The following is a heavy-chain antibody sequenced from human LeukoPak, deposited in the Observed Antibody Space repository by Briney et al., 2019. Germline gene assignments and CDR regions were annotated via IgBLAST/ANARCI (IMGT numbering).Heavy chain of an antibody. CDR2: MYYSGTT. V-gene: IGHV4-39*01. Sequence: PSETLSLTCTVSGGSISSSGYYWGWIRQPPGKGLEWIGSMYYSGTTFYNPSLKSRVTMSVDTSKNQFSLNLSSVTAADTAVYYCARMAEWGYFDYWGQGTLVTVSS. D-gene: IGHD5-24*01. CDR1: GGSISSSGYY. J-gene: IGHJ4*02. CDR3: ARMAEWGYFDY.